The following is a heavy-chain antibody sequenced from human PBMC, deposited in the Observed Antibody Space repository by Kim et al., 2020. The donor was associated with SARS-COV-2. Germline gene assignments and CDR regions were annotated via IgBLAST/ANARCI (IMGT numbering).Heavy chain of an antibody. CDR2: IKQDGSEK. Sequence: GGSLRLSCAASGFTFSSYWMSWVRQAPGKGLEWVANIKQDGSEKYYVDSVKGRFTISRDNAKNSLYLQMNSLRAEDTAVYYCARVRVRGVIINYFDYWGQGTLVTVSS. J-gene: IGHJ4*02. D-gene: IGHD3-10*01. V-gene: IGHV3-7*01. CDR1: GFTFSSYW. CDR3: ARVRVRGVIINYFDY.